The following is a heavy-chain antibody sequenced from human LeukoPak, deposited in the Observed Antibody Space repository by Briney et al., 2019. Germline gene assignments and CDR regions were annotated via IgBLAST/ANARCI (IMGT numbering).Heavy chain of an antibody. CDR3: ARDPAYCSSTSCFYYYYYMDV. CDR2: INPNSGGT. D-gene: IGHD2-2*01. V-gene: IGHV1-2*02. Sequence: ASVKVSCTASGYTFTGYYMHWVRQAPGQGLEWMGWINPNSGGTNYAQKFQGRFTMTRDTSISTAYMELSRLRSDDTAVYYCARDPAYCSSTSCFYYYYYMDVWGKGTTVTVSS. CDR1: GYTFTGYY. J-gene: IGHJ6*03.